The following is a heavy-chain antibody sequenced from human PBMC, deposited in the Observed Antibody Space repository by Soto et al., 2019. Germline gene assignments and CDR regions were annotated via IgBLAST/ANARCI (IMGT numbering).Heavy chain of an antibody. V-gene: IGHV4-4*02. CDR2: GYHSGTT. CDR1: GGSISSSHW. J-gene: IGHJ6*02. Sequence: QVQLQESGPGLVKPSGTLSLTCGVSGGSISSSHWWSWVRQSPGKGLAGIGEGYHSGTTNLNPSLQSRVTIAVDRANNQDSLNRRSASVEDSAVYFCARRVTLIRGVIDHSSSSGIDVRGQGITVIVSS. D-gene: IGHD3-10*01. CDR3: ARRVTLIRGVIDHSSSSGIDV.